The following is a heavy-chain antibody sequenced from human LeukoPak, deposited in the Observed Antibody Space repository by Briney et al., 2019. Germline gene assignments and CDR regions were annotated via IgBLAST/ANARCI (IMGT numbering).Heavy chain of an antibody. V-gene: IGHV1-69*02. CDR1: GGTFSSYT. CDR3: APYCSSTSCFNY. CDR2: IIPILGIA. J-gene: IGHJ4*02. D-gene: IGHD2-2*01. Sequence: SVKVSCKASGGTFSSYTISWVRQAPGQGLEWMGRIIPILGIANYAQKFQGRVTFTADKSTSTAYMELSSLRSEDTAVYYCAPYCSSTSCFNYWGQGTLVTVSS.